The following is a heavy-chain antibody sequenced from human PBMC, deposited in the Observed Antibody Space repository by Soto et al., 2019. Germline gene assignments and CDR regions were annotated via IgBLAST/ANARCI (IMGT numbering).Heavy chain of an antibody. CDR1: GYTFTSYA. V-gene: IGHV1-3*01. D-gene: IGHD2-21*01. Sequence: ASVKVSCKASGYTFTSYAMHWVRQAPGQRLEWMGWINAGNGNTKYSQKFQGRVTITRDTSASTAYMELSSLRSEDTAVYYCARDLRDEVSYYYGMGVWGQGTTVTVSS. J-gene: IGHJ6*02. CDR3: ARDLRDEVSYYYGMGV. CDR2: INAGNGNT.